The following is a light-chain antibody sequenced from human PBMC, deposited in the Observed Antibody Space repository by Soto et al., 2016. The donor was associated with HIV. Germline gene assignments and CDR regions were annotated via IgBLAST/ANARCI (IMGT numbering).Light chain of an antibody. CDR2: EDS. Sequence: SYELTQPPSLSVSPGQTATITCSGDKLGDKFVSWYQQKPGQSPLLVIYEDSKRPSGIPVRFSGSNSGNTATLTISGTQSMDEADYSCQAWDNSVAVFGGGTKVDRP. J-gene: IGLJ3*02. V-gene: IGLV3-1*01. CDR3: QAWDNSVAV. CDR1: KLGDKF.